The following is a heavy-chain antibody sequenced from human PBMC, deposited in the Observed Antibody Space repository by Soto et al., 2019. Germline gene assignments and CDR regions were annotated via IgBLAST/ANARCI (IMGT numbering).Heavy chain of an antibody. V-gene: IGHV4-59*01. D-gene: IGHD2-15*01. Sequence: QVQLQESGPGLVKPSETLSLTCTVSGGSISSYYWSWIRQPPGKGLAWIGYIYYSGSTNYHPSRKSPITIAIDTCKNRCAPKTSSVTAADTALYYCAREGGPPNHPNWFDPWGQGTLVTVSS. CDR3: AREGGPPNHPNWFDP. J-gene: IGHJ5*02. CDR2: IYYSGST. CDR1: GGSISSYY.